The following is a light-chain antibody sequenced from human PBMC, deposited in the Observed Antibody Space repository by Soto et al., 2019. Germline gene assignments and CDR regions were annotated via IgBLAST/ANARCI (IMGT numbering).Light chain of an antibody. Sequence: QSALTQPPSVSGSPGQSVTISCTGTSTDFVGYNRVSWYQQPPGTAPKLMIYEVSKRPSGVPDRFSGSKSGNTASLTISGLQAADEADYYCCSYAGIDNLLFGGGTKLTVL. J-gene: IGLJ2*01. V-gene: IGLV2-18*02. CDR3: CSYAGIDNLL. CDR2: EVS. CDR1: STDFVGYNR.